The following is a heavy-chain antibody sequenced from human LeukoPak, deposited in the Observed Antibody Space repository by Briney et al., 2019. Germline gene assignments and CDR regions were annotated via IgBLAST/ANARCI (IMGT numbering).Heavy chain of an antibody. V-gene: IGHV3-21*01. CDR1: GFTFSIYS. D-gene: IGHD4-17*01. CDR3: ARDNSGDLVAWFDT. J-gene: IGHJ5*02. CDR2: ISSSISYI. Sequence: GGSLRLACAASGFTFSIYSMNWVRQAPGEGLEWVSSISSSISYIYYADSVKGRFTISRDNDKHSLYLPMNRLSAEDTAVYYCARDNSGDLVAWFDTWGQGTLVTVSS.